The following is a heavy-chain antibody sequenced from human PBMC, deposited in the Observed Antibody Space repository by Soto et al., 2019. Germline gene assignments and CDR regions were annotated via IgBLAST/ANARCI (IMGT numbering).Heavy chain of an antibody. V-gene: IGHV3-48*01. CDR3: VRDDRWAFDI. J-gene: IGHJ3*02. CDR1: GFSFRSYA. Sequence: EEQLVESGGGLVQPGGSLRVSCAASGFSFRSYAMNWVRQAPGKGREWVSYISVGSGSIFYADSVKGRFTISRDDANNSLYQQMNTLRGEDTAVYYCVRDDRWAFDIWGHGTMVTVSS. CDR2: ISVGSGSI. D-gene: IGHD3-22*01.